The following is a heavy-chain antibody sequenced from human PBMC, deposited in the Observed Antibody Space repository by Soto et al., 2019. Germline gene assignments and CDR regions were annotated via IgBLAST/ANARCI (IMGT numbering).Heavy chain of an antibody. CDR2: MNPNSGNT. CDR3: ARGRGSDYDFWSGYLNYYYYYYLDV. Sequence: EASVKVSCKASGYTFTSYGISWVRQAPGQGLEWMGWMNPNSGNTGYAQKFQGRVTMTRNTSISTAYMELSSLRSEDTAVYYCARGRGSDYDFWSGYLNYYYYYYLDVWGKGTTVTVSS. V-gene: IGHV1-8*02. D-gene: IGHD3-3*01. CDR1: GYTFTSYG. J-gene: IGHJ6*03.